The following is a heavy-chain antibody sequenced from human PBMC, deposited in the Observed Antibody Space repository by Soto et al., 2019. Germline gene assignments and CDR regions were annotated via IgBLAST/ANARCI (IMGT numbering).Heavy chain of an antibody. Sequence: SETLSLTCAVYGGSFSGYYWSWIRQPPWKGLEWIGEINHSGSTNYNPSLKSRVTISVDTSKNQFSLKLSSVTAADTAVYYCARAKAPLYSSSWYWFDPWGKGTLVTVSS. CDR1: GGSFSGYY. CDR3: ARAKAPLYSSSWYWFDP. J-gene: IGHJ5*02. D-gene: IGHD6-13*01. V-gene: IGHV4-34*01. CDR2: INHSGST.